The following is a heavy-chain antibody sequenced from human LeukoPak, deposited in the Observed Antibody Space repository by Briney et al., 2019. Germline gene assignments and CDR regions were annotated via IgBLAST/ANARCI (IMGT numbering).Heavy chain of an antibody. J-gene: IGHJ4*02. D-gene: IGHD6-19*01. Sequence: ASVKVSCKASGYTFTGYYMHWVRPAPGQGVEWMGWINPNSGGTNYAQKFQGRVTMTRDTSISTAYMELSRLRSDDTAVYYCARGIAVAGMSDVSQNDYWGQGTLVTVSS. CDR1: GYTFTGYY. V-gene: IGHV1-2*02. CDR2: INPNSGGT. CDR3: ARGIAVAGMSDVSQNDY.